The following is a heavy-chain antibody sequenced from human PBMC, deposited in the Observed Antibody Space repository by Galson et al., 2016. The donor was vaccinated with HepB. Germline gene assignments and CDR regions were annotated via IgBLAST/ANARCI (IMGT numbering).Heavy chain of an antibody. Sequence: SLRLSCAASGFTFNNYAMTWVRQGPGKGLEWVSSIVIGGTTHYTESVKGRFTILRDNSKTTVYLQMISLRAEDTAVYYCARDGNADSPWGPGTLVTVSS. CDR2: IVIGGTT. V-gene: IGHV3-23*01. D-gene: IGHD4-23*01. CDR3: ARDGNADSP. CDR1: GFTFNNYA. J-gene: IGHJ5*02.